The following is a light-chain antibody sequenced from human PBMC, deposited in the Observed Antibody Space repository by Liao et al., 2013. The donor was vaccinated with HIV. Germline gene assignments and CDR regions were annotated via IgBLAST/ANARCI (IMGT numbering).Light chain of an antibody. J-gene: IGLJ3*02. Sequence: SYELTQPPSVSVSPGQTASITCSGDKLGDKYACWYQQRPGQSPVLVMYQDTKRPSGIPERFSGSNSGNTATLTISGTQPMDEADYYCQAWDSSTGVFGGGTQLTVL. CDR3: QAWDSSTGV. CDR1: KLGDKY. V-gene: IGLV3-1*01. CDR2: QDT.